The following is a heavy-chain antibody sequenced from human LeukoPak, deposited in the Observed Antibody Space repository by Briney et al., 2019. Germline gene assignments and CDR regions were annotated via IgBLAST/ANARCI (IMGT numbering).Heavy chain of an antibody. CDR1: GFTFSSYW. D-gene: IGHD3-16*02. V-gene: IGHV3-7*01. CDR2: IKEDGGEK. CDR3: ARRGLSFGFDY. J-gene: IGHJ4*02. Sequence: GGSLRLSCAASGFTFSSYWMSWVRQAPGKGLEWVANIKEDGGEKYYVDAVKGRFTISRENGKNSLYLQMNSLRADDTAVYYCARRGLSFGFDYWGQGMLVTVSS.